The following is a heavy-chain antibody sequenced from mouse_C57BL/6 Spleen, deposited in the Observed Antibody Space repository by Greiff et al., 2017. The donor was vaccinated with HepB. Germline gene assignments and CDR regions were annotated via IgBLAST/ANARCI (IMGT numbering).Heavy chain of an antibody. V-gene: IGHV1-9*01. D-gene: IGHD1-1*01. Sequence: VQLQESGAELMKPGASVKLSCKATGYTFTGYWIEWVKQRPGHGLEWIGEILPGSGGTNYNEKFKGKATFTADTSSNTAYMQLSSLTTEDSAIYYCARAGGSSDCDYWGQGTTLTVSS. CDR2: ILPGSGGT. CDR1: GYTFTGYW. J-gene: IGHJ2*01. CDR3: ARAGGSSDCDY.